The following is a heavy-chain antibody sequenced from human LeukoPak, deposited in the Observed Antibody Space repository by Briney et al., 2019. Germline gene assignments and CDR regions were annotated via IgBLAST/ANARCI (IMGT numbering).Heavy chain of an antibody. V-gene: IGHV3-23*01. CDR3: AKDRHDYGGNSGLFDY. Sequence: GGSLRLSCAASGFTFDDYAMSWVRQAPGKGLEWVSAISGSGGSTYYADSVKGRFTISRDNSKNTLYLQMNSLRAEDTAVYYCAKDRHDYGGNSGLFDYWGQGTLVTVSS. CDR2: ISGSGGST. CDR1: GFTFDDYA. D-gene: IGHD4-23*01. J-gene: IGHJ4*02.